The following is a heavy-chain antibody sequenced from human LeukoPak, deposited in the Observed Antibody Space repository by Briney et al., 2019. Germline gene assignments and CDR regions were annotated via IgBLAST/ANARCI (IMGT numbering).Heavy chain of an antibody. CDR3: ARSGQWLGGVDY. J-gene: IGHJ4*02. Sequence: GGSLRLSCAASGFTFSSYAMHWVRQAPGKGLEWVAVISYDGSNKYYADSVKGRFTISRDNSKNTLYLQMNSLRAEDTAVYYCARSGQWLGGVDYWGQGTLVTVSS. CDR1: GFTFSSYA. D-gene: IGHD6-19*01. CDR2: ISYDGSNK. V-gene: IGHV3-30*04.